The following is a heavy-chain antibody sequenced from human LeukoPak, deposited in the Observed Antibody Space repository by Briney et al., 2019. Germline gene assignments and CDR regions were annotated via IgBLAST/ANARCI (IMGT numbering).Heavy chain of an antibody. Sequence: SETLPLTCAVYGGSFSGYYCSWLRQPPGKGLEWMGEINHSGSTNYNPPLMSGVTISVDTSKSQFSPKLSSVTAADTAVYYWARRVNAVRQLLSRPNWFDPWGHRILVTVSS. J-gene: IGHJ5*02. CDR1: GGSFSGYY. CDR3: ARRVNAVRQLLSRPNWFDP. V-gene: IGHV4-34*01. CDR2: INHSGST. D-gene: IGHD2-2*01.